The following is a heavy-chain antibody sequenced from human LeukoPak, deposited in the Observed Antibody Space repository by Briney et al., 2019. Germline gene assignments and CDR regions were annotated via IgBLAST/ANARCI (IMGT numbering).Heavy chain of an antibody. CDR1: GGSISSGSYY. V-gene: IGHV4-61*02. CDR3: ARGRDPRSRSWFGR. D-gene: IGHD5-24*01. CDR2: IYRSGST. J-gene: IGHJ5*02. Sequence: SETLSLTCTVSGGSISSGSYYWSWDRQRAGRGREWIGCIYRSGSTNYNPPLNSRLTISLDTSKNQFSLKLSSVTAADTAVYYCARGRDPRSRSWFGRWGQGTLVTVSS.